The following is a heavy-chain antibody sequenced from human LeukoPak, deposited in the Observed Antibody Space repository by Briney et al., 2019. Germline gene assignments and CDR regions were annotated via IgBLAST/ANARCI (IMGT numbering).Heavy chain of an antibody. D-gene: IGHD6-13*01. CDR1: GGSISSSSYY. Sequence: PSETLSLTCTVSGGSISSSSYYCRWVRQPPGEGLGWIGSIYYSGSTYYNPSFKSRVTISVDTSKNQFSLKLSSVTDADTAVYYCASPDTSWYSSSWYDKTTFDIWGQGTMVTVSS. CDR2: IYYSGST. V-gene: IGHV4-39*01. J-gene: IGHJ3*02. CDR3: ASPDTSWYSSSWYDKTTFDI.